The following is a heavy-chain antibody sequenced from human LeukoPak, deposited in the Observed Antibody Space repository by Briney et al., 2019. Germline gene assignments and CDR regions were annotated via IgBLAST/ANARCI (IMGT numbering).Heavy chain of an antibody. Sequence: GGSLRLSCAASGFTFSSYAMHWVRQAPGKGLEWVSSISASSSFIQYADSLKGRFAISRDNAKNSLYPQMNSLRAEDTAVYYCARQRGYCSSGVCRGWFDPWGQGTLVTVSS. CDR1: GFTFSSYA. D-gene: IGHD2-8*01. V-gene: IGHV3-21*01. CDR2: ISASSSFI. CDR3: ARQRGYCSSGVCRGWFDP. J-gene: IGHJ5*02.